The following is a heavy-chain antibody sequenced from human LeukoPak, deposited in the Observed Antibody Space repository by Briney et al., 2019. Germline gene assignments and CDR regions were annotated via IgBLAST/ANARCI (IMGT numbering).Heavy chain of an antibody. Sequence: SETLSLTCTVSGGSISSYYWSWIRQPAGKGLEWIGRIYTSGSTNYNPSLKSRVTISVDTSKNQFSLKLSSVTAADTAVYYCARGRKYYGSGSYVAHFQHWGQGTLVTVSS. D-gene: IGHD3-10*01. V-gene: IGHV4-4*07. CDR3: ARGRKYYGSGSYVAHFQH. J-gene: IGHJ1*01. CDR1: GGSISSYY. CDR2: IYTSGST.